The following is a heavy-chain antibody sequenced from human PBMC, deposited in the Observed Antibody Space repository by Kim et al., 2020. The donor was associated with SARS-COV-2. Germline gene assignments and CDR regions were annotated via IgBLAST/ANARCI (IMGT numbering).Heavy chain of an antibody. V-gene: IGHV3-72*01. J-gene: IGHJ3*02. CDR1: GFTFSDHY. Sequence: GGSLRLSCAASGFTFSDHYMDWVRQAPGKGLEWVGRTRNKANSYTTEYAASVKGRFTISRDDSKNSLYLQMNSLKTEDTAVYYCARLVTTQPDDAFDIWGQGTMVTVSS. CDR2: TRNKANSYTT. D-gene: IGHD4-17*01. CDR3: ARLVTTQPDDAFDI.